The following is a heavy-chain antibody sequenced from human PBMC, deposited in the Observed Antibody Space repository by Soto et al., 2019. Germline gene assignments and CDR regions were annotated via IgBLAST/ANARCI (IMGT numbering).Heavy chain of an antibody. CDR1: GFIFSSYA. CDR3: AKGVFARDYYYHGMDV. Sequence: GGSLRLSCAASGFIFSSYAMSWVRQAPGKGLGWVAGIRGSGVNAYYADSVKGRFTISRDNSKNTLYMQINSLTDEDTAVYYCAKGVFARDYYYHGMDVWGQGTTVTVSS. J-gene: IGHJ6*02. D-gene: IGHD6-13*01. CDR2: IRGSGVNA. V-gene: IGHV3-23*01.